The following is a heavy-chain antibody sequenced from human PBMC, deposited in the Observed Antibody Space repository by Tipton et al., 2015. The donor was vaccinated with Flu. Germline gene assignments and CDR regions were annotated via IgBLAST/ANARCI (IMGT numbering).Heavy chain of an antibody. CDR1: GFTFDNYV. D-gene: IGHD2/OR15-2a*01. V-gene: IGHV3-43*02. CDR2: ILGDGFGT. J-gene: IGHJ6*02. Sequence: SLRLSCAASGFTFDNYVMHWVRQAPGKGLEWVSLILGDGFGTYYADSVKGRFTISRDNTKNSLYLQTNSLRIEDTAFYYCAKGSHYEYSAYGMDVWGQGTTVTVS. CDR3: AKGSHYEYSAYGMDV.